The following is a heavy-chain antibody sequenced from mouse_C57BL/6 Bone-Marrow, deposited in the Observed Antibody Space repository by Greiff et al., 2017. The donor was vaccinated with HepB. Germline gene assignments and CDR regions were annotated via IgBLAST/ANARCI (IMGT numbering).Heavy chain of an antibody. J-gene: IGHJ1*03. V-gene: IGHV1-55*01. Sequence: QVQLQQPGAELVKPGASVKMSCKASGYTFTSYWITWVKQSPGQGLEWIGDIYPGSGSTNYNEKFKSQATLTVDTSSSTAYLQLSSLTSEDSAVYCGRREGGNYDFDVWGTGTTVTVSS. D-gene: IGHD2-1*01. CDR3: RREGGNYDFDV. CDR2: IYPGSGST. CDR1: GYTFTSYW.